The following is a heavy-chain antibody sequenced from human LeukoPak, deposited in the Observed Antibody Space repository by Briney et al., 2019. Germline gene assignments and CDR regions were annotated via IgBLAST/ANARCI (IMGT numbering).Heavy chain of an antibody. D-gene: IGHD3-3*02. Sequence: PGGSLKLSCAASGFTFSSYWMSWVRQAPGKGLEWVANIKQDGSEKYYADSVKGRFTISRDNAKNSLYLQMNNLRAEDTAVYYCARDSLAYFDFWGQGTLVTVSS. J-gene: IGHJ4*02. CDR1: GFTFSSYW. CDR3: ARDSLAYFDF. CDR2: IKQDGSEK. V-gene: IGHV3-7*01.